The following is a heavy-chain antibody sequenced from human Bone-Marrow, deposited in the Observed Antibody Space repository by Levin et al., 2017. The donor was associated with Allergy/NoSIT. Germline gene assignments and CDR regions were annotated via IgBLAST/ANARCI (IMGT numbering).Heavy chain of an antibody. Sequence: ASVKVSCKASGGTFSSYAISWVRQAPGQGLEWMGGIIPIFGTANYAQKFQGRVTITADESTSTAYMELSSLRSEDTAVYYCASAGYSYGPANSDYWGQGTLVTVSS. CDR3: ASAGYSYGPANSDY. D-gene: IGHD5-18*01. J-gene: IGHJ4*02. CDR1: GGTFSSYA. V-gene: IGHV1-69*13. CDR2: IIPIFGTA.